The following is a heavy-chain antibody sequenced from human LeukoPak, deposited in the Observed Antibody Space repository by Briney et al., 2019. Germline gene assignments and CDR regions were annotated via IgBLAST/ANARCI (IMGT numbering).Heavy chain of an antibody. CDR3: AKSGGYGLIDC. D-gene: IGHD1-26*01. CDR2: IYSSGST. V-gene: IGHV4-39*01. J-gene: IGHJ4*02. Sequence: SETLSLTCTVSGASISGSGYYWGWIRQPPGKGLEWIGSIYSSGSTYYNASLQSRVTISIETSKNQISLRLNSVTAADTAMYYCAKSGGYGLIDCWGQGTLVTVSS. CDR1: GASISGSGYY.